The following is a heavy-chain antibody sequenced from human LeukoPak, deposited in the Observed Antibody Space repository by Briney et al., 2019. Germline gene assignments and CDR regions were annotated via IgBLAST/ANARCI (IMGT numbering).Heavy chain of an antibody. CDR3: ARDGRQLVRCDYFDY. CDR2: ISYDGSNK. J-gene: IGHJ4*02. CDR1: GFTFSSYA. V-gene: IGHV3-30-3*01. D-gene: IGHD6-6*01. Sequence: PGGSLRLSCAASGFTFSSYAMHWVRQAPGKGLEWVAVISYDGSNKYYADSVKGRFTISRDNSKNTLYLQMNSLRAEDTAVYYCARDGRQLVRCDYFDYWGQGTLVTVSS.